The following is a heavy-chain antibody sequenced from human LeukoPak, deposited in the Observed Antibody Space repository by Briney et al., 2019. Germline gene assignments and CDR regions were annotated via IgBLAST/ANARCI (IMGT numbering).Heavy chain of an antibody. CDR2: INSDGSST. CDR1: GFTFSSYW. Sequence: GGSLRLSCAASGFTFSSYWMHWVRQAPGTGLVWVSRINSDGSSTSYADSVKGRFTISRDNAKNTLYLQMNSLRAEDTAVYYCARELVPAYYYGMDVWGKGTTVTVSS. J-gene: IGHJ6*04. CDR3: ARELVPAYYYGMDV. V-gene: IGHV3-74*01.